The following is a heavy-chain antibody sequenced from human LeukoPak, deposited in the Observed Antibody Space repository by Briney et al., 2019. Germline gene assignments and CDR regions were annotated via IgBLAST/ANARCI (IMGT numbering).Heavy chain of an antibody. Sequence: TGGSLRLSCAASGFTVSSNYMSWVRQAPGKGLEWVSVIYSGGSTYYADSVKGRFTISRDNSKNTLYLQMNSLRAEDTAVYYCARDPHYYDSSGSGDAFDIWGQGTMVTVSS. CDR3: ARDPHYYDSSGSGDAFDI. CDR2: IYSGGST. V-gene: IGHV3-53*01. CDR1: GFTVSSNY. J-gene: IGHJ3*02. D-gene: IGHD3-22*01.